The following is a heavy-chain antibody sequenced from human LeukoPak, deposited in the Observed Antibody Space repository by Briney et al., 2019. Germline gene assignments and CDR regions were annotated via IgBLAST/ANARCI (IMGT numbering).Heavy chain of an antibody. CDR1: GGSISSYY. CDR3: ARDDCSGGSCYWNY. J-gene: IGHJ4*02. CDR2: IYYSGST. Sequence: SETLSLTCTVSGGSISSYYWSWIRQPPGKGLEWIGYIYYSGSTNYNPSLKSRVTISVDTSKNQFSLKLSSVTAADTAVYYCARDDCSGGSCYWNYWGQGTLVTVFS. D-gene: IGHD2-15*01. V-gene: IGHV4-59*01.